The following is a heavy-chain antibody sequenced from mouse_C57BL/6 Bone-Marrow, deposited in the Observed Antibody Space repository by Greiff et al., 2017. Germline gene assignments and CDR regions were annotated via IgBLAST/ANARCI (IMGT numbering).Heavy chain of an antibody. CDR3: ARLGY. Sequence: EVQLQQSGPELVKPGASVKISCKASGYTFTDYYMNWVKQSHGKSLEWIGDINPNNGGTSYNQKFKGKATLTVGKASSTAYMELRSLTSEDSAVYYCARLGYWGQGTSVTVSS. V-gene: IGHV1-26*01. CDR1: GYTFTDYY. CDR2: INPNNGGT. J-gene: IGHJ4*01.